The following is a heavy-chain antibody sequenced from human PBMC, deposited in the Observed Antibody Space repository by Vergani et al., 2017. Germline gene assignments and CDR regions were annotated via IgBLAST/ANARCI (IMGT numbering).Heavy chain of an antibody. J-gene: IGHJ5*02. D-gene: IGHD6-6*01. CDR1: GFTSAGYA. CDR3: AKDLGTSSWGGWFDP. Sequence: EVQLEESGGGLVLPGRSLRLSCVASGFTSAGYAMHWVRQAPGKGLEWVSGISWNSNSIGFADSVKGRFTISRDNAKNSLYSQMNSLRAEDTALYYCAKDLGTSSWGGWFDPWGQGTLVTVSS. CDR2: ISWNSNSI. V-gene: IGHV3-9*02.